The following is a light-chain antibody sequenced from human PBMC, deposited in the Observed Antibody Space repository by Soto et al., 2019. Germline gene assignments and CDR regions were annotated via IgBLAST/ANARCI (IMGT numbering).Light chain of an antibody. V-gene: IGKV3-20*01. J-gene: IGKJ1*01. CDR1: QSVGSSY. CDR3: QQYTTSSWT. Sequence: EIVMTQSPATLSVSPGEGATLSCRASQSVGSSYLAWYQQKPGQAPRVLIYGTSSRATGIPDRFSGSGSGTDFTLTISRLEPEDFAVYYCQQYTTSSWTFGQGTKVDIK. CDR2: GTS.